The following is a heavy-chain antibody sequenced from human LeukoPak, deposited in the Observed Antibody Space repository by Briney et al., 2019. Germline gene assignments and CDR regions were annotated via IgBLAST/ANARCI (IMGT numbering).Heavy chain of an antibody. CDR3: AVRGRNYIYDF. V-gene: IGHV1-8*01. Sequence: ASVKVSCKASGYTFSSFDINWLRQATGQGREWMGWINPNSDNTGYAQKFQGRVTMTRDTSTNTAYMELSSLTSEDTAVYYCAVRGRNYIYDFWGQGTLVIVSS. J-gene: IGHJ4*02. CDR2: INPNSDNT. D-gene: IGHD3-3*01. CDR1: GYTFSSFD.